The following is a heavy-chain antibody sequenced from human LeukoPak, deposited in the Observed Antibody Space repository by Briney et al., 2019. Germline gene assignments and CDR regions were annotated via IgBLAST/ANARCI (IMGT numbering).Heavy chain of an antibody. Sequence: PSETLSLTCTVSGGSISSSSYYWGWIRQSPGKGLEWIGSMYYRGSTYYNPSLKSRVTLSVDTPKNQFSLKLSSVTAADTAVYYCARKGIGWLLTPWGQGTLVTVSS. CDR2: MYYRGST. CDR3: ARKGIGWLLTP. D-gene: IGHD3-22*01. V-gene: IGHV4-39*01. J-gene: IGHJ5*02. CDR1: GGSISSSSYY.